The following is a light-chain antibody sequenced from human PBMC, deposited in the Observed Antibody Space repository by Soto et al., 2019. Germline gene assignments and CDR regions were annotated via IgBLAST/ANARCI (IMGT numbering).Light chain of an antibody. CDR1: SSDVGSYTL. V-gene: IGLV2-23*01. CDR2: EGS. CDR3: CSYAGTSSSVV. Sequence: QSALTQPASVSGSPGQSITISCTGTSSDVGSYTLVSWYQQHPGKAPKLMIYEGSKRPSGVSNRFSGSKSGNTASLTISGLQVEDEADYYCCSYAGTSSSVVFGGGTKLTVL. J-gene: IGLJ2*01.